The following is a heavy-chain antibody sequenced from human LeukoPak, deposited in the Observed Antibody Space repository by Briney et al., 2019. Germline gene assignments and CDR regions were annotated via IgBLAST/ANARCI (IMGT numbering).Heavy chain of an antibody. CDR3: ASGSYYYDSSGLDY. V-gene: IGHV1-46*01. CDR2: INPSRGST. J-gene: IGHJ4*02. CDR1: GYTFSSYY. Sequence: ASVKVSCKASGYTFSSYYMNWVRQAPGQGLEWMGIINPSRGSTSYAQKFQGRVTMTRDTSTNTVYMELSSLRSEDTAVYYCASGSYYYDSSGLDYWGQGTLVTVSS. D-gene: IGHD3-22*01.